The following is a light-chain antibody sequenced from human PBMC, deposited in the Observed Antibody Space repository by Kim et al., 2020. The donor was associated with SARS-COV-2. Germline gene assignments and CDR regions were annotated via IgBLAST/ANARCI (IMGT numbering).Light chain of an antibody. V-gene: IGKV3-20*01. CDR1: QSVTSTY. CDR3: QQYGKSPRN. Sequence: APGERTTTSCRASQSVTSTYLAWYQHKPGQAPRLLIYAASIRATGIPDRFSGSGSGTDFTLTISRLEPEDFALYYCQQYGKSPRNFGQGTKVDIK. J-gene: IGKJ2*01. CDR2: AAS.